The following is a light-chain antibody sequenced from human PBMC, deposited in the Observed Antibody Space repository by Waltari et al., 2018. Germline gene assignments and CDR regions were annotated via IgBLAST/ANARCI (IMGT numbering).Light chain of an antibody. J-gene: IGKJ1*01. Sequence: DIVLTQSPDSLAVSLGERDTINCKSSQSVLYSSDNKNYLAWYQQKPGQPPKLLIYWASTRGSGVPDRFRGSGSGTDFTLTISSLQAEDVAVYYCHQYYSTPWTFGQGTKVEIK. CDR3: HQYYSTPWT. CDR2: WAS. V-gene: IGKV4-1*01. CDR1: QSVLYSSDNKNY.